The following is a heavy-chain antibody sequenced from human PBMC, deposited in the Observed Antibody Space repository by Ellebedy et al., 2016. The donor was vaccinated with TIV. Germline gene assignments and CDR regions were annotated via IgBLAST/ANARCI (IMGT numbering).Heavy chain of an antibody. J-gene: IGHJ6*02. Sequence: SVKVSXXASGGTFNTYALNWVRQASGQGLEWMGGIIPLFGTPNYAQKFQGRVTITADESTSTVYMELSSLRSEDTAVYYCARRRSGHGLDVWGQGTTVTVSS. CDR3: ARRRSGHGLDV. D-gene: IGHD3-10*01. CDR1: GGTFNTYA. V-gene: IGHV1-69*13. CDR2: IIPLFGTP.